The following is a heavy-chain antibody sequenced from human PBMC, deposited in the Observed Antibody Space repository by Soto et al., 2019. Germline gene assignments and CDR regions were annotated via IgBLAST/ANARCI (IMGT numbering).Heavy chain of an antibody. V-gene: IGHV1-3*04. Sequence: GASVKVSCKASGYTFTNYAMHWVRQAPGQRLEWMGRINTANGDTIYSQNFQGRVTITRDTSASTVYLELSSLRFEDTAVYYCGRGQATFDPWGHGTLVTVSS. J-gene: IGHJ5*02. CDR3: GRGQATFDP. CDR2: INTANGDT. CDR1: GYTFTNYA.